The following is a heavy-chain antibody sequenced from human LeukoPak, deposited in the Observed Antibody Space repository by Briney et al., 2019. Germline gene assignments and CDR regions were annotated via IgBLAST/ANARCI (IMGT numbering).Heavy chain of an antibody. CDR1: GYTFTSYG. Sequence: ASVKVSCKASGYTFTSYGISWERQAPGQGLEWMGRIIPILGIANYAQKFQGRVTITADKSTSTAYMELSSLRSEDTAVYYCARVHSSSIFPFDYWGQGTLVTVSS. CDR3: ARVHSSSIFPFDY. CDR2: IIPILGIA. J-gene: IGHJ4*02. D-gene: IGHD6-6*01. V-gene: IGHV1-69*04.